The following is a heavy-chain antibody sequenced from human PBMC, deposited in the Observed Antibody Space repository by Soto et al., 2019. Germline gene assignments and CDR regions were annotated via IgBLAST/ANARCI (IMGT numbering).Heavy chain of an antibody. D-gene: IGHD3-10*01. J-gene: IGHJ6*02. CDR3: ARDMVRGVIIAYYYYGMDV. V-gene: IGHV1-69*13. Sequence: GASVKVSCKASGGTFSSYAISWVRQAPGQGLEWMGGIIPIFGTANYAQKFQGRVTITADESTSTAYMELSSLRSEDTAVYYCARDMVRGVIIAYYYYGMDVWGQGTTVTVSS. CDR2: IIPIFGTA. CDR1: GGTFSSYA.